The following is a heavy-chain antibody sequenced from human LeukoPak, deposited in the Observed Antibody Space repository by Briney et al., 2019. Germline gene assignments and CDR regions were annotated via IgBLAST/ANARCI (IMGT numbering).Heavy chain of an antibody. CDR3: AKDRRLSVDI. CDR1: GFTFSSHG. J-gene: IGHJ3*02. CDR2: IRYDGSNK. D-gene: IGHD3-16*02. Sequence: GGSLRLSCAASGFTFSSHGMHWVRQAPGKGLEWVAFIRYDGSNKYYADSVKGRFTISRDNSKNTLYLQMNSLRAEDTAVYYCAKDRRLSVDIWGQGTMVTVSS. V-gene: IGHV3-30*02.